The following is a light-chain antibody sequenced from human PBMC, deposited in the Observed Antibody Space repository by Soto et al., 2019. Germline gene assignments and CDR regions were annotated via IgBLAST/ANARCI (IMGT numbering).Light chain of an antibody. Sequence: DIQMTQSPSSVSASVGDRVTITCRASQGISNWLAWYQQQPGKAHKLLIYAASSLQSGVPSRFSGGGSGTHFTLIISSLQPEDFATYYCQQTNTFLPLTFGGGTKVEIK. V-gene: IGKV1-12*01. CDR3: QQTNTFLPLT. CDR1: QGISNW. J-gene: IGKJ4*01. CDR2: AAS.